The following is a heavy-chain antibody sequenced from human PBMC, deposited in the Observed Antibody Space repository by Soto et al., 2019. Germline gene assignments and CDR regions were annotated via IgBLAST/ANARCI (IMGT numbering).Heavy chain of an antibody. J-gene: IGHJ4*02. V-gene: IGHV4-30-2*01. D-gene: IGHD3-22*01. CDR3: ARGVYDSSGYFDY. Sequence: SETLSLTCAVSGGSISSGGYSWSWIRQPPGKGLEWIGYIYHSGSTYYNPSLKSRVTISVDRSKNQFSLKLSSVTAADTAVYYCARGVYDSSGYFDYWGQGTLVTVPQ. CDR1: GGSISSGGYS. CDR2: IYHSGST.